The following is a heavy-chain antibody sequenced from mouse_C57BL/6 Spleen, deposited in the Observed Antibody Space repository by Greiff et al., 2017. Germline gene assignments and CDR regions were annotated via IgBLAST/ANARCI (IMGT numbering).Heavy chain of an antibody. Sequence: QVQLQQSGAELVKPGASVKISCKASGYAFSSYWMNWVKQRPGKGLEWIGQIYPGDGDTNYNGKFKGQATLTADKSSSTAYMQLSSLTSEDSAVYFCARNWDGYYFDYWGQGTTLTVSS. CDR3: ARNWDGYYFDY. CDR2: IYPGDGDT. CDR1: GYAFSSYW. V-gene: IGHV1-80*01. D-gene: IGHD4-1*01. J-gene: IGHJ2*01.